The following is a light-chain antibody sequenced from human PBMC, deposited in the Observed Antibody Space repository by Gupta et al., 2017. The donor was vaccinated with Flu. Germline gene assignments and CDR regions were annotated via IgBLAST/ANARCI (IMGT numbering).Light chain of an antibody. J-gene: IGLJ2*01. CDR1: NSGRKS. CDR3: QVWGSSREHWG. CDR2: DNN. Sequence: SYVLTQPPSVSVAPGQTARITCGGNNSGRKSVHWYQQKPGQAPVLVLYDNNDRPSGIPERFAGSNSGNTATLTISRVEAGGEADYYWQVWGSSREHWGFGGGTKLTVL. V-gene: IGLV3-21*02.